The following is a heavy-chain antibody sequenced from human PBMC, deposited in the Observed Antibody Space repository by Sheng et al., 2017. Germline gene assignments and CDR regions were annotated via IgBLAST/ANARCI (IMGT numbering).Heavy chain of an antibody. CDR1: GYSIRSGYY. CDR3: ARVPGY. J-gene: IGHJ4*02. Sequence: QVQLQESGPGLVKPSETLSLTCAVSGYSIRSGYYWGWIRQPPGKGLEWIGNIYHSGSTSYNPSLKSRVTISVDTSKNQFSLNLNSVTAADTAVYYCARVPGYWGQGTLVTVSS. CDR2: IYHSGST. V-gene: IGHV4-38-2*01. D-gene: IGHD2-2*01.